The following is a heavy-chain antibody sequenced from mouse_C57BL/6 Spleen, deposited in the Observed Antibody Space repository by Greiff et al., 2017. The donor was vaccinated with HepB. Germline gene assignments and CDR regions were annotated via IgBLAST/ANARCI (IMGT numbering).Heavy chain of an antibody. CDR3: ARQYDYGYAMDY. J-gene: IGHJ4*01. V-gene: IGHV1-26*01. Sequence: EVQLQQSGPELVKPGASVKISCKASGYTFTDYYMNWVKQSNGKSLEWIGDINPNNGGTSYNQKFKGKATFTVDKSSSTAYMELRSLTSEDSAVYYCARQYDYGYAMDYWGQGTSVTVSS. CDR1: GYTFTDYY. CDR2: INPNNGGT. D-gene: IGHD2-4*01.